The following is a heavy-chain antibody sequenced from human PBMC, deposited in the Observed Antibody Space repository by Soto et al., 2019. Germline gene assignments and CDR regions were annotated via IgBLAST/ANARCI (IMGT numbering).Heavy chain of an antibody. J-gene: IGHJ3*02. CDR2: IIPIFGTA. V-gene: IGHV1-69*13. D-gene: IGHD6-6*01. Sequence: GASVKVSCKASGGTFSSYAISWVRQAPGQGLEWMGGIIPIFGTANYAQKFQGRVTITADESTSTAYMELSSLRSEDTAVYYCASLTSIAALDAFGIWGQGTMVTVSS. CDR3: ASLTSIAALDAFGI. CDR1: GGTFSSYA.